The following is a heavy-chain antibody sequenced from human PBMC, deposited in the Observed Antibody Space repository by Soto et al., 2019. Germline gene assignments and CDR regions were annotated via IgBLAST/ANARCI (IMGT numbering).Heavy chain of an antibody. CDR2: ISWHSGRI. Sequence: GVSLRSSCAAPGFNLDDYAMHWVRQVSGKGLGWVSGISWHSGRIGYADSVKARFTISXXXXXXSXYXQXXXLRPDDTALYTSAKDSDSSGYHLSSWGQGT. CDR1: GFNLDDYA. J-gene: IGHJ5*02. D-gene: IGHD3-22*01. V-gene: IGHV3-9*01. CDR3: AKDSDSSGYHLSS.